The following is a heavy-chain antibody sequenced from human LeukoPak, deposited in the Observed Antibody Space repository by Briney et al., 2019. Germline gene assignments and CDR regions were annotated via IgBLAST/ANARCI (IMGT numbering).Heavy chain of an antibody. Sequence: GGSLRLSCAASGFTFSSYGMSWVRQAPGQGLKWVSATSAGADITDSADSVKGRFTISRDNSKNTLYLQMNSLRADDTAVYYCARRVYSAGAFDIWGQGTMVTVSS. V-gene: IGHV3-23*01. D-gene: IGHD3-3*01. CDR2: TSAGADIT. CDR1: GFTFSSYG. CDR3: ARRVYSAGAFDI. J-gene: IGHJ3*02.